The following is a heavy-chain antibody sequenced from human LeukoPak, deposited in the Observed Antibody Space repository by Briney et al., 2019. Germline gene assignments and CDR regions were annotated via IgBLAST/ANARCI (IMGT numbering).Heavy chain of an antibody. CDR1: GFTLSNYG. CDR2: IWYDGSNK. Sequence: GRSLRLSCAASGFTLSNYGMHWVRQAPGKGLEWVAVIWYDGSNKQYVDSVKGRFTISRDNAKNSLYLQMNSLRAEDTAVYYCAREYCSGGSCANLGYFDLWGRGTLVTVSS. CDR3: AREYCSGGSCANLGYFDL. D-gene: IGHD2-15*01. V-gene: IGHV3-33*01. J-gene: IGHJ2*01.